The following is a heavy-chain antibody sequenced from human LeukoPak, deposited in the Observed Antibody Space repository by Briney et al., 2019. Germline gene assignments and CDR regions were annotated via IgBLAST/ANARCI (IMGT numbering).Heavy chain of an antibody. CDR3: ARDPNTRPGY. Sequence: GGSLRLSCVASGFTVSSSYMTWVRQAPGMGLEWVSTIYAAGTTYYADSVKGRITISRDISKNTLYLQMNSLRAEDTAVYFCARDPNTRPGYWGQGTLVTVSS. J-gene: IGHJ4*02. D-gene: IGHD2-15*01. V-gene: IGHV3-66*01. CDR2: IYAAGTT. CDR1: GFTVSSSY.